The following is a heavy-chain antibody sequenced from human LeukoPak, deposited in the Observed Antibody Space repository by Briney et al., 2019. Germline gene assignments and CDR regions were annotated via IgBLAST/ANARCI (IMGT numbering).Heavy chain of an antibody. V-gene: IGHV1-2*02. J-gene: IGHJ4*02. CDR1: GYTFTGYY. CDR3: ARSHSSSWYYFDY. Sequence: GASVKVPCKASGYTFTGYYMHWVRQAPGQGLEWMGWINPNSGGTNYAQKFQGRVTMTRDTSISTAYMELSRLRSDDTAVYYCARSHSSSWYYFDYWGQGTLVTVSS. D-gene: IGHD6-13*01. CDR2: INPNSGGT.